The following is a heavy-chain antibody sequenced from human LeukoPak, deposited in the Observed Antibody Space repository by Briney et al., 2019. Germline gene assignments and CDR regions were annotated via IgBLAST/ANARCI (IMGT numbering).Heavy chain of an antibody. CDR2: ISYDGSNK. V-gene: IGHV3-30-3*01. D-gene: IGHD2-2*01. J-gene: IGHJ4*02. CDR1: GFTFSSYA. Sequence: GGSLRLSCAASGFTFSSYAMHWVRQAPGKGLEWVAVISYDGSNKYYADSVKGRFTISRDSSKNTLYLQMNSLRAEDTAVYYCARGRLGYCSSTSCLSPDYWGQGTLVTVSS. CDR3: ARGRLGYCSSTSCLSPDY.